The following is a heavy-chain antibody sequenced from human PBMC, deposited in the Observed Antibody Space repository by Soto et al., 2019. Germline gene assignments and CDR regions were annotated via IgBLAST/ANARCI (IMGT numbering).Heavy chain of an antibody. Sequence: ASVKVSCKASGFTFSLYAIHWVRQAPGQRLEWMGWINAGNGNTKYSQKFQGRVTITRDTSASTAYMELSSLRSEDTAVYYCARDPSYYGMDVWGQGTTVTVSS. V-gene: IGHV1-3*01. J-gene: IGHJ6*02. CDR3: ARDPSYYGMDV. CDR1: GFTFSLYA. CDR2: INAGNGNT.